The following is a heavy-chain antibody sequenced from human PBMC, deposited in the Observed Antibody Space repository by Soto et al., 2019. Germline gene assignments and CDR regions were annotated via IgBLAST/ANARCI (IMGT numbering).Heavy chain of an antibody. J-gene: IGHJ4*01. CDR2: IKQDGSEK. Sequence: GGSLRLSCAASGFTFSSYWMSWVRQAPGKGLEWVANIKQDGSEKYYVDSVRGRFTLSRDNAKNSLQLQMNSLRAEDTAIYFCARVAYFNGWIFDYWGQGTLVTVSS. V-gene: IGHV3-7*01. CDR3: ARVAYFNGWIFDY. D-gene: IGHD6-19*01. CDR1: GFTFSSYW.